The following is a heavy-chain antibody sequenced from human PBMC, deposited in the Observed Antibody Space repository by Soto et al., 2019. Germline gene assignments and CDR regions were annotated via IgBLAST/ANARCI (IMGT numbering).Heavy chain of an antibody. CDR2: IKQDGSEK. Sequence: GGSLRLSCAASGFTFSSYWMSWVRQAPGKGLEWVANIKQDGSEKYYVDSVKGRFTISRDNAKNSLYLQMNSLRAEDTAVYYCARDTYGSGSYLNYYYYGMDVWGQGTTVTVS. V-gene: IGHV3-7*01. D-gene: IGHD3-10*01. CDR3: ARDTYGSGSYLNYYYYGMDV. CDR1: GFTFSSYW. J-gene: IGHJ6*02.